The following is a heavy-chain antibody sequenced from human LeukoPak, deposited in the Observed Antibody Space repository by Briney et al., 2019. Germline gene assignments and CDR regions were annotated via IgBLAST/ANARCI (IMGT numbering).Heavy chain of an antibody. Sequence: SETLSLTCAVYGGSFSGYYWSWIRPPPGKGLEWIGEINHSGSTNYNPSLKSRVTISVDTSKNQFSLKLSSVTAADTAVYYCARCYYGSGSYNYYYYYMDVWGKGTTVTVSS. CDR3: ARCYYGSGSYNYYYYYMDV. V-gene: IGHV4-34*01. J-gene: IGHJ6*03. D-gene: IGHD3-10*01. CDR1: GGSFSGYY. CDR2: INHSGST.